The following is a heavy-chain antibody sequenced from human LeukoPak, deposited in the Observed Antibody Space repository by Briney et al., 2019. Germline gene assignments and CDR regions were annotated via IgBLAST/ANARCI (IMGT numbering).Heavy chain of an antibody. V-gene: IGHV1-69*04. D-gene: IGHD2-2*01. CDR1: GGTFSSYA. CDR2: IIPILGIA. Sequence: SVKVSCKASGGTFSSYAISWVRQAPGQGLEWMGRIIPILGIANYAQKFQGRVTITADKSTSTAYMELSSLRSEDTAVYYCARAAVPAAMTADYWGQGTLVTVSS. CDR3: ARAAVPAAMTADY. J-gene: IGHJ4*02.